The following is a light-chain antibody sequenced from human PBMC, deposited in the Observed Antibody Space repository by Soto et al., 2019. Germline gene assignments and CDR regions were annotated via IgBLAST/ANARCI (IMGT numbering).Light chain of an antibody. Sequence: DIQMTQSPSSSSASIGDRVVITCRASQSLGTYLNLYQQKPGKAPDLLIYAASTLHSGVPSRFSGDGSGKNFTLTITSLQPEDSALYYCQHTYSPPWTFGLGTKVDIK. CDR1: QSLGTY. CDR3: QHTYSPPWT. J-gene: IGKJ1*01. CDR2: AAS. V-gene: IGKV1-39*01.